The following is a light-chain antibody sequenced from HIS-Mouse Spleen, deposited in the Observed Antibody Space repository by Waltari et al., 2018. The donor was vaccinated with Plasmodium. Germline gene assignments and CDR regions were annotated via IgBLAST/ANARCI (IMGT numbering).Light chain of an antibody. V-gene: IGLV2-8*01. CDR1: SSDVGGYNY. CDR3: SSYAGSNNYV. Sequence: QSALTQPPSASGSPGQSVTISCTGTSSDVGGYNYVPWYQQHPGKAPKLMIYEVSKRPSGVPDRFSGSKSGNTASLTVSGLQAEDEADYYCSSYAGSNNYVFETGTKVTVL. CDR2: EVS. J-gene: IGLJ1*01.